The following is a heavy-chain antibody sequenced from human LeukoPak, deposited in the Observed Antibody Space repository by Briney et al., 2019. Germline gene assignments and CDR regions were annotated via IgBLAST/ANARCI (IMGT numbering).Heavy chain of an antibody. Sequence: PGGSLRLSCAASGFTFDDYAMHWVRQAPGKGLEWVSLISGDGGSTYYADSVKGRFTISRDNSKNSLYLKMNSLRTEDPALYYCAKDIGGGYCSSTSCHGYFDYWGQGTLVTVSS. J-gene: IGHJ4*02. V-gene: IGHV3-43*02. CDR2: ISGDGGST. CDR1: GFTFDDYA. D-gene: IGHD2-2*01. CDR3: AKDIGGGYCSSTSCHGYFDY.